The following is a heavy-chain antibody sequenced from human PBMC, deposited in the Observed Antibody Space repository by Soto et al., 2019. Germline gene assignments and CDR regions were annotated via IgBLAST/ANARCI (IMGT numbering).Heavy chain of an antibody. CDR1: GCSISSSNW. D-gene: IGHD3-3*01. CDR3: ARSSIKPQVFMYPFDS. J-gene: IGHJ4*02. Sequence: SETLSLTCAVSGCSISSSNWWSWVRQPPGKGLEWIGEIYHSGSTNYNPSLKSRVTISVDKSKNQFSLKLSSVTAADTAVYYCARSSIKPQVFMYPFDSWSQGTLVTVSS. CDR2: IYHSGST. V-gene: IGHV4-4*02.